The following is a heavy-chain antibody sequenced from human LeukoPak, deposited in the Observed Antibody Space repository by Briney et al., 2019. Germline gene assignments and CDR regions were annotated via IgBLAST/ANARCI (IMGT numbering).Heavy chain of an antibody. CDR3: ARSPVYYYYYVDV. V-gene: IGHV1-2*06. CDR1: GYTFTGYY. J-gene: IGHJ6*03. CDR2: INPNSGGT. Sequence: ASVKVSCKASGYTFTGYYMHWVRQAPGQGLEWMGRINPNSGGTNYAQKFQGRVTMTRDTSISTAYMELSRLRSDDTAVYYCARSPVYYYYYVDVWGKGTTVTVSS.